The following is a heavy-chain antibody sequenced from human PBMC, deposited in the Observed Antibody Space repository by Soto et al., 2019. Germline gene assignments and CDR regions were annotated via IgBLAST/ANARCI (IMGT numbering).Heavy chain of an antibody. J-gene: IGHJ4*02. Sequence: GGALRLPCAFSGFTFSSQAVGLLRQAPGTGPEWVAFVDGSGYDTFYAASVKGRFTISRDNSDNSLYLHMDSLRAEDTGRYFCAREIFAAAYAAKSAFDLWGEGSLVTVSS. CDR1: GFTFSSQA. V-gene: IGHV3-23*01. CDR3: AREIFAAAYAAKSAFDL. D-gene: IGHD2-8*01. CDR2: VDGSGYDT.